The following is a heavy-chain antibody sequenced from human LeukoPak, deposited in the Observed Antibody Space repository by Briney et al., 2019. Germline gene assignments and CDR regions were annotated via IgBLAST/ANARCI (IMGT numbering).Heavy chain of an antibody. CDR3: AKPRGEEWLVGLYDAFDI. CDR1: GITFSSYA. Sequence: PGGSLRLSCAASGITFSSYAMSWVRQAPGKGLEWVSVFVGSDGSTYYADSVKGRFTISRDNSKNTLYLQMNSLRAEDTAVFYCAKPRGEEWLVGLYDAFDIWGQGTMVTVSS. J-gene: IGHJ3*02. V-gene: IGHV3-23*01. CDR2: FVGSDGST. D-gene: IGHD6-19*01.